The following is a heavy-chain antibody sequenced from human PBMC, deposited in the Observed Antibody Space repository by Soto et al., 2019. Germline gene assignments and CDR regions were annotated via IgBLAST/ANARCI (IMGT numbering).Heavy chain of an antibody. D-gene: IGHD3-22*01. Sequence: ASVKVSCKASGGTFSSYAISWVRQAPGQGLEWMGGIIPIFGTANYAQKFQGRVTITADESTSTAYMELSSLRSEDTAVYYCATNSPSYYDSSGYYPFDYWGQGTLVTVSS. V-gene: IGHV1-69*13. CDR1: GGTFSSYA. CDR2: IIPIFGTA. CDR3: ATNSPSYYDSSGYYPFDY. J-gene: IGHJ4*02.